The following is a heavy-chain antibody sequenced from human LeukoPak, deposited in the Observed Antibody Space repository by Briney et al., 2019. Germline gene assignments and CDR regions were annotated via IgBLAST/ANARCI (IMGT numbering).Heavy chain of an antibody. D-gene: IGHD1-26*01. CDR3: AREGEVGATRNFDY. CDR1: GGSISSSNW. V-gene: IGHV4-4*02. CDR2: IYHSGST. J-gene: IGHJ4*02. Sequence: PSETLSLTCAVSGGSISSSNWWSWVRQPPGKGLEWIGEIYHSGSTNYNPSLKSRVTISVDKSKNQFSLKLSSVTAADTAVYYCAREGEVGATRNFDYWGQGTLVTVSS.